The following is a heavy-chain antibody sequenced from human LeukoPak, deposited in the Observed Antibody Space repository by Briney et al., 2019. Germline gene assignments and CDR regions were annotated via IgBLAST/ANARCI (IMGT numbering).Heavy chain of an antibody. CDR1: GGSISSGDYY. Sequence: SETLSLTCTVSGGSISSGDYYWSWIRQPPGKGLEWIGYIYYSGSTYYNPSLKSRVTISVDTSKNQFSLKLSSVTAADTAVYYCARGEYSSGWDFDYWGQGTLVTISS. D-gene: IGHD6-19*01. J-gene: IGHJ4*02. V-gene: IGHV4-30-4*02. CDR2: IYYSGST. CDR3: ARGEYSSGWDFDY.